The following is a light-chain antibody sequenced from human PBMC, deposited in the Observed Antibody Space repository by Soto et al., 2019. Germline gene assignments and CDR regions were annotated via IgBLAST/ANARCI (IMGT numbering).Light chain of an antibody. Sequence: EILMTQCPATLSGSAGERATLSCRASQSFSSNLAWYQQKPGQAPRLLIYGASTSATGIPDRFSGSGSGTDFTLTISRLEPEDFAVYYCQKYGSSGTFGQGTKVDI. J-gene: IGKJ1*01. CDR1: QSFSSN. CDR2: GAS. CDR3: QKYGSSGT. V-gene: IGKV3-20*01.